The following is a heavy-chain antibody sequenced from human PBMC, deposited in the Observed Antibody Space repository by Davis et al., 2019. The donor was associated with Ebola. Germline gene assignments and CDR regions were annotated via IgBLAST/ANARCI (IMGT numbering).Heavy chain of an antibody. Sequence: SVKVSCKASGGTFSSYAISWVRQAPGQGLEWMGRIIPILGIANYAQKFQGRVTITADKSTSTAYMELSSLRSEDTAVYYCASGGGDGDYVSFDYWGQGTLVTVSS. CDR2: IIPILGIA. CDR3: ASGGGDGDYVSFDY. D-gene: IGHD4-17*01. CDR1: GGTFSSYA. J-gene: IGHJ4*02. V-gene: IGHV1-69*04.